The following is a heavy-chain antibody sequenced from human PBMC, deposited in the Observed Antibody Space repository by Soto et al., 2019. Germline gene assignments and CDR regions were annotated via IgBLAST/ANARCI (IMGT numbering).Heavy chain of an antibody. CDR1: GFTFIDYY. D-gene: IGHD5-12*01. CDR2: ISSSGSTI. Sequence: GGSLRLSCAASGFTFIDYYMNWIRQAPGKGLEWVSYISSSGSTIYYADSVKGRFTISRDNAKNSLYLQMNSLRAEDTAVHYCARDFGDIVATDWSYFDYWGQGTLVTVSS. CDR3: ARDFGDIVATDWSYFDY. J-gene: IGHJ4*02. V-gene: IGHV3-11*01.